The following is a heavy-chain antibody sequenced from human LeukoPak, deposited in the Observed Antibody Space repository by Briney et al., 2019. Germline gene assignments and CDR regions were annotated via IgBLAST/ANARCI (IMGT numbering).Heavy chain of an antibody. Sequence: SETLSLTCTVSGGSISSYFWNWIRQPPGKGLEWIGNIYSSGSTNYNPSLKSRVTISVDTSKNQFSLKLSSVTAADTAVYYCARSHDFWSGYPTPDNWGQGTLVTVSS. J-gene: IGHJ4*02. CDR1: GGSISSYF. CDR3: ARSHDFWSGYPTPDN. V-gene: IGHV4-59*08. CDR2: IYSSGST. D-gene: IGHD3-3*01.